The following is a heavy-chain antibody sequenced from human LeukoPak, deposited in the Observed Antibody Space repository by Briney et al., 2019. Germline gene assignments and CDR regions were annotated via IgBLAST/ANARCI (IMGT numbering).Heavy chain of an antibody. D-gene: IGHD2-2*01. CDR1: GFNFHDFS. V-gene: IGHV3-43*02. CDR2: ISGDSDTT. J-gene: IGHJ4*02. CDR3: AKGNNTISFNFDY. Sequence: GGSLRLSCAASGFNFHDFSMYCVRHVSGRGPEWGSLISGDSDTTYYADSVKDRFTISRDNNKNLLSLQMNSLRVEDSATYYCAKGNNTISFNFDYWGRGSLVIVSS.